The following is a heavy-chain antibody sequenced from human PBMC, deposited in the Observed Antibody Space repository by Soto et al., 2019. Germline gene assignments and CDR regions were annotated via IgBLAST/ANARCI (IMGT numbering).Heavy chain of an antibody. CDR1: GGTFSSYT. V-gene: IGHV1-69*08. Sequence: QVQLVQSGAEVKKPGSSVKVSCKASGGTFSSYTISWVRQAPGQGLEWMGRIIPILGIANYAQKFQGRVTITADKSTSTAYMGRGSVRAEETAVYYCARDRGALGYCSCTSCYAFDYWGQGTLVTVSS. CDR2: IIPILGIA. CDR3: ARDRGALGYCSCTSCYAFDY. D-gene: IGHD2-2*01. J-gene: IGHJ4*02.